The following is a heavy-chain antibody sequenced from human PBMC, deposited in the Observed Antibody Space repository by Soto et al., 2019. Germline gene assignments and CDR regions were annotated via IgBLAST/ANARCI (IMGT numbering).Heavy chain of an antibody. Sequence: SETQSLTCTVSGGYITRGGYYWSWIRQHPGKGLEWIGYIYNSGTTYYNPSLKSRVTISVDTSKNQFSLKLTSVTAADTAVYYCARDPAPWGQGTLVTVSS. CDR1: GGYITRGGYY. J-gene: IGHJ5*02. CDR3: ARDPAP. CDR2: IYNSGTT. V-gene: IGHV4-31*03.